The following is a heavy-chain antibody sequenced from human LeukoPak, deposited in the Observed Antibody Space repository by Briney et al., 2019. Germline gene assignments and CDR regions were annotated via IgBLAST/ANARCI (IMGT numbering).Heavy chain of an antibody. CDR2: MNPNSGNT. V-gene: IGHV1-8*01. J-gene: IGHJ4*02. Sequence: GASVKVSCKASGYTFTSYDINWVRQATGQGLEWMGWMNPNSGNTGYAQKFQGRVTMTRNTSISTAYMELSSLRSEDTAVHYCARGGSPYYYDSSGYPNWGQGTLVTVSS. D-gene: IGHD3-22*01. CDR1: GYTFTSYD. CDR3: ARGGSPYYYDSSGYPN.